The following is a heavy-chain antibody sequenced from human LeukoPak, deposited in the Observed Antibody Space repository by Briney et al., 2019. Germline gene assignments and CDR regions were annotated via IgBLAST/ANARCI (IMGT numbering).Heavy chain of an antibody. CDR3: ARAGDFDWLFSVGPTDI. Sequence: ASVKVSCKTSGYTFTIYPINWVRQAPGQGLEWMGWINTNTGKPTYAQGFTGRFVFSLDTSVSTAYLQISSLTAEDTAVYYCARAGDFDWLFSVGPTDIWGQGTMVTVSS. CDR2: INTNTGKP. J-gene: IGHJ3*02. V-gene: IGHV7-4-1*02. CDR1: GYTFTIYP. D-gene: IGHD3-9*01.